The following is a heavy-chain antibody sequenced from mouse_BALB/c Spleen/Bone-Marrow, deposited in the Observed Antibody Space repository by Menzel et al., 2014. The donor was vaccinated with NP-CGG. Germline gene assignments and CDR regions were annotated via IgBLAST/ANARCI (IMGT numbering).Heavy chain of an antibody. V-gene: IGHV2-6-1*01. D-gene: IGHD4-1*01. CDR2: IWSDGST. CDR1: GFSLXSYG. Sequence: QVQLQQSGPGLVAPSQSLSITCTISGFSLXSYGVHWVRQLPGKGLEWLVVIWSDGSTTYNSALKSRLSISKDNSKSQVFLKMNGLQTDDTAMYYCARHANWDYLDYWGQGTTLTVSS. CDR3: ARHANWDYLDY. J-gene: IGHJ2*01.